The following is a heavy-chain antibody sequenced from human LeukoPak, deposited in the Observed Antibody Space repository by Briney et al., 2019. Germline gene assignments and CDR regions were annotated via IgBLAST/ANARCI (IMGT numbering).Heavy chain of an antibody. CDR3: AKAPQESSGYPAPLPY. D-gene: IGHD3-22*01. V-gene: IGHV4-31*03. Sequence: PSETLSLTCTVSGGSISSGGYYWSWIRQHPGKGLEWIGYIYYSGSTYYNPSLKSRVTISVDTSKNQFSLKLSSVTAADTAVYYCAKAPQESSGYPAPLPYWGQGTLVTVSS. CDR1: GGSISSGGYY. J-gene: IGHJ4*02. CDR2: IYYSGST.